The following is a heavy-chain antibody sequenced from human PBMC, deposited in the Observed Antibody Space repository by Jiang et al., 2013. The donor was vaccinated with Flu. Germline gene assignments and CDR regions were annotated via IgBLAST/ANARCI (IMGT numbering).Heavy chain of an antibody. CDR2: VIPTLGST. CDR3: ARDRDFGPKSYNYGMDV. D-gene: IGHD4/OR15-4a*01. CDR1: GGTVNTYG. Sequence: VQSGAEVKQPGSSVTVSCEASGGTVNTYGINWVRQAPGRGLEWLGGVIPTLGSTNYAQSFQGRVTITAGKTSTTVYMEPHRLTSEDTAVYYCARDRDFGPKSYNYGMDVWGQGTTVTVSS. V-gene: IGHV1-69*06. J-gene: IGHJ6*02.